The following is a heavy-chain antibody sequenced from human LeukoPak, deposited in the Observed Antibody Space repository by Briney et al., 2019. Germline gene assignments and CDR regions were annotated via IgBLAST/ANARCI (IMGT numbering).Heavy chain of an antibody. CDR2: VYPGDSDT. Sequence: GESLKISCKGFGYSFSTYWIGWVRQMPGKGLEWMGVVYPGDSDTRYSPSFQGQITISADKSISTAYLQWRSLKASDTAMYYCARQRDDYVWGNDPEIGDFWGQGTLVTVSS. CDR1: GYSFSTYW. V-gene: IGHV5-51*01. CDR3: ARQRDDYVWGNDPEIGDF. D-gene: IGHD3-16*01. J-gene: IGHJ4*02.